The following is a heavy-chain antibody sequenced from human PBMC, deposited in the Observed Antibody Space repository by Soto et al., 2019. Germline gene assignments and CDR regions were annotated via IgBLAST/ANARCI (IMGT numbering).Heavy chain of an antibody. D-gene: IGHD4-4*01. CDR1: GYTFTSYY. J-gene: IGHJ6*02. CDR2: INPSGGST. CDR3: ARGALSDYSNYGYYYYGMDV. V-gene: IGHV1-46*01. Sequence: ASVKVSCKASGYTFTSYYMHWVRQAPGQGLEWMGIINPSGGSTSYAQKFQGRVTMTRDTSTSTVYMELSSLRSEDTAVYYCARGALSDYSNYGYYYYGMDVWGQGTTVTVSS.